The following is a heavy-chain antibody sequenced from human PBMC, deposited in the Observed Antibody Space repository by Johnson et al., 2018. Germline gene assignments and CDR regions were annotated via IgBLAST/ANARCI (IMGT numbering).Heavy chain of an antibody. V-gene: IGHV3-30*18. D-gene: IGHD3-10*01. Sequence: VQLVESGGGVVQPGRSLRLSCAASGFTFSSYGMHWVRQAPGKGLEWVAVISYDGSNKYYADSVKGRFTISRDNSKNTLYLQMNSLRAEDTALYYCAKEGWFGGNYYYYDMDVWGKGTTVTVSS. CDR1: GFTFSSYG. CDR2: ISYDGSNK. J-gene: IGHJ6*03. CDR3: AKEGWFGGNYYYYDMDV.